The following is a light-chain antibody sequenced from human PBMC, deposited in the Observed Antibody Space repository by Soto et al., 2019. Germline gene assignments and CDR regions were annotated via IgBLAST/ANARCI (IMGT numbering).Light chain of an antibody. V-gene: IGLV1-40*01. Sequence: QSFLTQPPSASGAPGQRVTISCTGSSSNIGAANDVHWYQQLPGRAPTLIIYGNHKRPSGVPDRFSGSKSGTSASLAITGLQSEDEADYYCQSYDNSLSDYVFGTGTKVTVL. CDR3: QSYDNSLSDYV. J-gene: IGLJ1*01. CDR1: SSNIGAAND. CDR2: GNH.